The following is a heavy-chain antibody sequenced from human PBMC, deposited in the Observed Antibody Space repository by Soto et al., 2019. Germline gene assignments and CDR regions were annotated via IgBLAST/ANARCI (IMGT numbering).Heavy chain of an antibody. Sequence: PSETLSLTCTVSGGSVSSSYWTWIRQPPGEGLEWIGHIYYSRSTYYNSSLKSRVTISVDTSKNQFSLNLSSVTAADTAVYYCARVFGNFWSGYHIDYWGQGTLVTVSS. CDR1: GGSVSSSY. V-gene: IGHV4-59*02. CDR3: ARVFGNFWSGYHIDY. D-gene: IGHD3-3*01. J-gene: IGHJ4*02. CDR2: IYYSRST.